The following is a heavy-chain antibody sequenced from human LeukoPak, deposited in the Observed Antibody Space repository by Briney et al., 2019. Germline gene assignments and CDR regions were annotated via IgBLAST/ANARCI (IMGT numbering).Heavy chain of an antibody. V-gene: IGHV1-69*13. D-gene: IGHD2-15*01. Sequence: SVKVSCKTSGGTFSSYAISWVRRAPGQGLEWMGGIIPIFGTANYAQKFQGRVTITADESTSTAYMELSSLRSEDTAVYYCAREGGYCSGGSCYSVDWFDPWGQGTLVTVSS. CDR2: IIPIFGTA. CDR1: GGTFSSYA. CDR3: AREGGYCSGGSCYSVDWFDP. J-gene: IGHJ5*02.